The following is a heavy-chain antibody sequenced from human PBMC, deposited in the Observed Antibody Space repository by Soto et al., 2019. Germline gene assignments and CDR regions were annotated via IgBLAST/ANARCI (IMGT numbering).Heavy chain of an antibody. D-gene: IGHD6-13*01. Sequence: EVQLVEFGGGLIQPGGSLRLSCAASGFTVSSNYMSWVRQAPGKGLEWVSVIYSGGSTYYADSVKGRFTISRDNSKNTLYLQMNSLRAEDTAVYYCARDGAPGSSWYRGFDYWGQGTLVTVSS. CDR1: GFTVSSNY. CDR2: IYSGGST. CDR3: ARDGAPGSSWYRGFDY. J-gene: IGHJ4*02. V-gene: IGHV3-53*01.